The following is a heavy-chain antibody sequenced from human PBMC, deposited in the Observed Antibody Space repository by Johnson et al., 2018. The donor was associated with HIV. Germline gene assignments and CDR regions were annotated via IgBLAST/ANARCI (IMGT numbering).Heavy chain of an antibody. D-gene: IGHD6-19*01. J-gene: IGHJ3*02. CDR1: GFTFSSYA. Sequence: VQLVESGGGVVQPGRSLRLSCAASGFTFSSYAMHWVRQAPGKGLEYVSAISSNGGSTYYANSVKGRFTISRDNSKNTLYLQMNSLRAEDTAVYYCAKDQRGWFIAGAFDIWGQGTMVTVSS. V-gene: IGHV3-64*01. CDR3: AKDQRGWFIAGAFDI. CDR2: ISSNGGST.